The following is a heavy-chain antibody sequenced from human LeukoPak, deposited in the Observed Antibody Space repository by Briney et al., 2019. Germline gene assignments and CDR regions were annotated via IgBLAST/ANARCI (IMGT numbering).Heavy chain of an antibody. V-gene: IGHV4-34*01. Sequence: SETLSLTCAVYGGSFSGYYWSWIRQPPGKGLEWIGEINHSGSTNYNPSLKSRVTISVDTSKNQFSLKLSSVTAADTAVYYCARWLYYYYMDVWGKGTTVTISS. J-gene: IGHJ6*03. D-gene: IGHD5-12*01. CDR2: INHSGST. CDR3: ARWLYYYYMDV. CDR1: GGSFSGYY.